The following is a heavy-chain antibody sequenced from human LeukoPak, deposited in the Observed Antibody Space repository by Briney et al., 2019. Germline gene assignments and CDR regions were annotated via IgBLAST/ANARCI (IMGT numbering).Heavy chain of an antibody. Sequence: SETLSLTCAVYGGSFSGYYWSCIRQPPGKGLERIGEVYHTGSTNYSPSLKSRVTISVDTSKNQFSLKLSSVTAADTAVYYCARRSVRGVIRYWGQGTLVTVSS. J-gene: IGHJ4*02. CDR1: GGSFSGYY. CDR3: ARRSVRGVIRY. V-gene: IGHV4-34*01. D-gene: IGHD3-10*01. CDR2: VYHTGST.